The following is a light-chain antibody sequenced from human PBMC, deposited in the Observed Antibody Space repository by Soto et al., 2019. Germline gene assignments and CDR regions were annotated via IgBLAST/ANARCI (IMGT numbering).Light chain of an antibody. Sequence: DIPMTQSPSSLSASVGDRVTITCRASQNIYSYLTWYLQKPGKAPKLLISAASNLQSGVPSRFSGSGSGTDFTLTINSLQPEDFATYYCQQSYITPLTFGQGTKVEI. V-gene: IGKV1-39*01. J-gene: IGKJ1*01. CDR2: AAS. CDR3: QQSYITPLT. CDR1: QNIYSY.